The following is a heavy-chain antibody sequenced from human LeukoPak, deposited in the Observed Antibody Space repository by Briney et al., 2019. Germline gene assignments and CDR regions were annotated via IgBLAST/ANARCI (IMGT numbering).Heavy chain of an antibody. CDR1: GFTFSSYG. V-gene: IGHV3-30*03. CDR3: AEGLYDFWSGPMDV. CDR2: ISYDGSNK. J-gene: IGHJ6*02. Sequence: GGSLRLSCAASGFTFSSYGMHWVRQAPGKGLEWVAVISYDGSNKYYADSVKGRFTISRDNSKNTLYLQMNSLRAEDTAVYYCAEGLYDFWSGPMDVWGQGTTVTVSS. D-gene: IGHD3-3*01.